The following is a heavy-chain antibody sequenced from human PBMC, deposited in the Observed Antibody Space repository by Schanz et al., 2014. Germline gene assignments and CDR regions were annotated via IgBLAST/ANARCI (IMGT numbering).Heavy chain of an antibody. CDR1: GFPFSDYF. V-gene: IGHV3-11*01. D-gene: IGHD3-10*02. CDR3: AKNQYDDVDLSSFYFDF. CDR2: IGNGGVTI. Sequence: QVQLVESGGGLVQPGGSLRLSCSASGFPFSDYFMAWIRQPPGRGLEWVSYIGNGGVTIYYADSVKGRFTISRDSSKNTLYLQMNSLRPEDTAIYYCAKNQYDDVDLSSFYFDFWGQGTLVTVSS. J-gene: IGHJ4*02.